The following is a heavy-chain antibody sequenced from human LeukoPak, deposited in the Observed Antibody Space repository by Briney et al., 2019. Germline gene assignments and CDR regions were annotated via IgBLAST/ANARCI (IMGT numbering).Heavy chain of an antibody. CDR3: AKLGGNSNLYYYYMDV. J-gene: IGHJ6*03. CDR1: GFTFSSYA. V-gene: IGHV3-23*01. Sequence: GGSLRLSCAASGFTFSSYAMSWVRQAPGKGLEWVSTISGGSGSTFFADSVKGRFTISRDNSKGTLYLQMNSLRAEDTAVYSCAKLGGNSNLYYYYMDVWGKGTTVTVSS. CDR2: ISGGSGST. D-gene: IGHD4-23*01.